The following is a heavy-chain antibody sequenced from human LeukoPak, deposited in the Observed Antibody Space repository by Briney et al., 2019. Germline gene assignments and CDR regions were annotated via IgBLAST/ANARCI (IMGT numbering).Heavy chain of an antibody. CDR1: GSTFTSYG. V-gene: IGHV1-18*01. Sequence: ASVKVSCKASGSTFTSYGISRVRQAPGQGLEWLGWISAYTDNTKYAQKVQGRVTMTTDTSTSTAYMELRGLRSDDTAVYYCARVGCSSTSCYPERDYWGQGTLVTVSS. D-gene: IGHD2-2*01. CDR2: ISAYTDNT. CDR3: ARVGCSSTSCYPERDY. J-gene: IGHJ4*02.